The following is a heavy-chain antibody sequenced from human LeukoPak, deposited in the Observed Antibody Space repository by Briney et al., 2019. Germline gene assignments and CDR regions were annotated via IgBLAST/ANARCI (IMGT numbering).Heavy chain of an antibody. J-gene: IGHJ5*02. D-gene: IGHD2-2*03. CDR1: GGTFSSYA. CDR2: IIPIFGTA. CDR3: ARANLDIVVVPAATVSGVWFDP. Sequence: ASVKVSCKASGGTFSSYAICWVRQAPGQGLEWMGGIIPIFGTANYAQKFQGRVTITTDESTSTAYMELSSLRSEDTAVYYCARANLDIVVVPAATVSGVWFDPWGQGTLVTVSS. V-gene: IGHV1-69*05.